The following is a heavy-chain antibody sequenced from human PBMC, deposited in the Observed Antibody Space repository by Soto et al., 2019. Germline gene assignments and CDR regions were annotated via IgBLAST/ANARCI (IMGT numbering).Heavy chain of an antibody. J-gene: IGHJ4*02. CDR3: AGETGYCNGCRWFTRGIDY. Sequence: SETLSLTCAVYGGSFSGYYWSWIRQPPGKGLEWIGEINHSGSTNYNPSLKSRVTISVDTSKNQFSLKLSSVTAADTAVYYCAGETGYCNGCRWFTRGIDYLGQGTLVNVS. V-gene: IGHV4-34*01. CDR1: GGSFSGYY. D-gene: IGHD2-15*01. CDR2: INHSGST.